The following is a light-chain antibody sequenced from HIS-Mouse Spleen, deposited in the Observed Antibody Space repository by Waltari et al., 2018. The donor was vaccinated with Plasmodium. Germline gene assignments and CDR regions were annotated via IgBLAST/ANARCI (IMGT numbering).Light chain of an antibody. CDR2: KAC. CDR1: QSISSW. V-gene: IGKV1-5*03. J-gene: IGKJ1*01. CDR3: QQYNSYSPT. Sequence: DIQMTQSPSTLSASVGDRVTTTCRASQSISSWLAWYQQKPGKAPKILMYKACSVASVVPSRFSGSGSGTESTLTISSLQPDDFATYYCQQYNSYSPTFGQGTKVEIK.